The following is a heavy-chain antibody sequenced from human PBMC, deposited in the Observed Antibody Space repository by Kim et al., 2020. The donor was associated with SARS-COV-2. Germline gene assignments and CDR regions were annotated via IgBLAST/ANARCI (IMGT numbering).Heavy chain of an antibody. D-gene: IGHD3-16*02. V-gene: IGHV3-21*01. CDR3: ARELVIPYYYGMDV. Sequence: ADSVKGRFTISRDNAKNSLYLQMNSLSAEDTAVYYCARELVIPYYYGMDVWGQGTTVTVSS. J-gene: IGHJ6*02.